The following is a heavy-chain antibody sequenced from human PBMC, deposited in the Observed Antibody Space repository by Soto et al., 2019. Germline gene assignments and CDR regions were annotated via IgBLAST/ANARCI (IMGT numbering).Heavy chain of an antibody. V-gene: IGHV3-33*01. Sequence: QVQLVESGGGVVQPGRSLRLSCAASGFTFSSYGMHWVRQAPGKGLEWVAVIWYDGSNEYYGDSVKGRFTIFRDNSKNTLLLQMNSRRVEDTAVYYCARWGGEGFDYWGQGTLVTVSS. CDR1: GFTFSSYG. J-gene: IGHJ4*02. CDR3: ARWGGEGFDY. CDR2: IWYDGSNE. D-gene: IGHD3-16*01.